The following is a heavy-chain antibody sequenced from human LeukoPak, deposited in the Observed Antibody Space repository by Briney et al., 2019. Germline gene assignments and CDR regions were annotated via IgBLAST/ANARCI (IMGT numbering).Heavy chain of an antibody. CDR1: GFTFSSYS. Sequence: PGGSLRLSCAASGFTFSSYSMSWFRQTPGKGLEWVGFIRSKAYGGTTEYAASVKGRFTISRDDSKSIAYLQMNSLKTEDTAVYYCTRVAPPYDSSGYSDNWGQGTRVTVSS. D-gene: IGHD3-22*01. CDR2: IRSKAYGGTT. J-gene: IGHJ4*02. V-gene: IGHV3-49*03. CDR3: TRVAPPYDSSGYSDN.